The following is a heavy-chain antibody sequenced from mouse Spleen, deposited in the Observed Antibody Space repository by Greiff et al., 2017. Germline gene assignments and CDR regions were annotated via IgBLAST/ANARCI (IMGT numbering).Heavy chain of an antibody. J-gene: IGHJ3*01. CDR1: GFTFSSYA. CDR3: ARHDYYGSSLWFAY. CDR2: ISSGGSYT. D-gene: IGHD1-1*01. Sequence: EVQVVESGGGLVKPGGSLKLSCAASGFTFSSYAMSWVRQTPEKRLEWVATISSGGSYTYYPDSVKGRFTISRDNAKNTLYLQMSSLRSEDTAMYYCARHDYYGSSLWFAYWGQGTLVTVSA. V-gene: IGHV5-9-3*01.